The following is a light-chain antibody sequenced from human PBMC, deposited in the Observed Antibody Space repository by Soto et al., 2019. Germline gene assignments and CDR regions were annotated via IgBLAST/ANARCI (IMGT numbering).Light chain of an antibody. CDR1: QSISSW. V-gene: IGKV1-5*01. CDR2: DAS. Sequence: DIQMTQSPSTLSASVGDRVTITCRASQSISSWLAWYQQKPGKAPKLLIYDASSLESGVPSRFSGSGSGTEFTLTFSSLQPDDFATYYCQQYNGFSSFGQGTKVEIK. CDR3: QQYNGFSS. J-gene: IGKJ1*01.